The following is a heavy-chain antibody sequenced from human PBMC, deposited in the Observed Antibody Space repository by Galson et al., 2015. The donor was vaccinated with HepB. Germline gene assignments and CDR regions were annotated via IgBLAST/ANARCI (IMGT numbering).Heavy chain of an antibody. CDR3: TTAATMIGFNYYYYYYMDV. J-gene: IGHJ6*03. V-gene: IGHV3-15*07. Sequence: SLRLSCAASGFTFSNAWMNWVRQAPGKGLEWVGRIKSKTDGGTTDYAAPVKSRFTISRDDSKNTLYLQMNSLKTEDTAVYYCTTAATMIGFNYYYYYYMDVWGKGTTVTVSS. CDR2: IKSKTDGGTT. CDR1: GFTFSNAW. D-gene: IGHD3-22*01.